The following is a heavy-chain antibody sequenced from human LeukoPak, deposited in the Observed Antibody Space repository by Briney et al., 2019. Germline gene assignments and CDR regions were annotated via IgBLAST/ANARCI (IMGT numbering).Heavy chain of an antibody. D-gene: IGHD3-22*01. CDR2: ISGSGAGT. CDR3: AKDRPNYYDSSGHYYRRNGDY. J-gene: IGHJ4*02. V-gene: IGHV3-23*01. CDR1: GFTFSIYA. Sequence: TGGSLRLSCAASGFTFSIYAMSWVRQAPGRGLEWVSSISGSGAGTFYAESVKGRFTISRDNSKNTLFLQMNSLRAEDSAIYYCAKDRPNYYDSSGHYYRRNGDYWGQGTLVTVSS.